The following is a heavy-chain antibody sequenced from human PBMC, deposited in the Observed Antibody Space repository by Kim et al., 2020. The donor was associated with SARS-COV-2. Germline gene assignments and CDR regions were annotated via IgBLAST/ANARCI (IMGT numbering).Heavy chain of an antibody. J-gene: IGHJ4*02. Sequence: LQSRLTISMDTSKNQFSLKLSSVTAADTAVYYCARNRLKSGAAAGLFDSWGQGTLVTVSS. V-gene: IGHV4-59*01. D-gene: IGHD6-13*01. CDR3: ARNRLKSGAAAGLFDS.